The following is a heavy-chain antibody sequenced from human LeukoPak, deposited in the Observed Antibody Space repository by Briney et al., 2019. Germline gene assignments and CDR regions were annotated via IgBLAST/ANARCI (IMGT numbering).Heavy chain of an antibody. J-gene: IGHJ4*02. CDR2: IWYDGSNK. V-gene: IGHV3-33*01. CDR3: ARSGSIAARMYYFDY. Sequence: GGSLRLSCAASGFTFSSYGMHWVRQAPGKGLEWVAVIWYDGSNKYYADSVKGRFTISRDNSKNTLYLQMNSVRAEDTAVYYCARSGSIAARMYYFDYWGQGTLVTVSS. CDR1: GFTFSSYG. D-gene: IGHD6-6*01.